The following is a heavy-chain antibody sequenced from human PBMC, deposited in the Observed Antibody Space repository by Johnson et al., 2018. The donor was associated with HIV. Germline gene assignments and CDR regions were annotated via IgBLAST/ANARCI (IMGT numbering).Heavy chain of an antibody. V-gene: IGHV3-7*05. D-gene: IGHD4-11*01. CDR3: ASSTVMMTDDAFDI. CDR1: GFAFGSYW. J-gene: IGHJ3*02. CDR2: INQYGSEE. Sequence: VQLVESGGGLVQPGGSLRLSCAASGFAFGSYWMHWVRQAPGKGLQWVANINQYGSEEYYVDSVKGRFTISRDNAKNSMYLKMNTLNAEDTAVYYCASSTVMMTDDAFDIWGQGTVVTVSP.